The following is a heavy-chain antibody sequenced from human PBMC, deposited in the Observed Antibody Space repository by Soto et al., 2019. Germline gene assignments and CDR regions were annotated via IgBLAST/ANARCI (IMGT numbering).Heavy chain of an antibody. J-gene: IGHJ6*02. CDR2: INHSGST. Sequence: GTLALTSAVYGGSFSGYYWSWIRQPPGKGLEWIGEINHSGSTNYNPSLKSRVTISVDTSKNQFSLKLSSVTAADTAVYYCARGRKTTVTPYYYYGMDVWGQGTTVTVSS. V-gene: IGHV4-34*01. CDR3: ARGRKTTVTPYYYYGMDV. CDR1: GGSFSGYY. D-gene: IGHD4-17*01.